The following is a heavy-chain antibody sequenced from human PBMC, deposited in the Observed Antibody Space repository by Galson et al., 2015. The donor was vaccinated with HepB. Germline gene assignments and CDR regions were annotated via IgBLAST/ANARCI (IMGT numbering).Heavy chain of an antibody. CDR3: AKDIHGSGSYYSAYGMDV. D-gene: IGHD3-10*01. CDR1: GFTFGDYT. J-gene: IGHJ6*02. Sequence: SLRLSCAASGFTFGDYTMHWVRQAPGKGLEWVSLISWDGGSTYYADSVKGRFTISRDNSKNSLYLQMNSLRTEDTALYYCAKDIHGSGSYYSAYGMDVWGQGTTVTVSS. CDR2: ISWDGGST. V-gene: IGHV3-43*01.